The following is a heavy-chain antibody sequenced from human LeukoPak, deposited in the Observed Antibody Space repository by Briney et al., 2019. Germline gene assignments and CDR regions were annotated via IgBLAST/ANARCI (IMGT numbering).Heavy chain of an antibody. Sequence: ASVNVSCQASGYTFTGYYMHSVRQAPGRGRDWRGWINPNIGGTNYAQKVQGRVIMTRDTSISTAYTELSRLSSNDTAVYYCARAEGRYSYWIMDVWGKGTTVTVSS. CDR1: GYTFTGYY. J-gene: IGHJ6*03. V-gene: IGHV1-2*02. CDR2: INPNIGGT. D-gene: IGHD5-18*01. CDR3: ARAEGRYSYWIMDV.